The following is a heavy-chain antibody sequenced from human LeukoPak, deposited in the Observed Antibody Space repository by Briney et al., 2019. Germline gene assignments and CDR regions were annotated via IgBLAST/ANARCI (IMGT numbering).Heavy chain of an antibody. V-gene: IGHV3-7*01. CDR3: ATEGAYPIITDDS. Sequence: QPGGSLRLSCAASGFSFSRYGMNWVRQAPGKGLEWVANIKGDGNEKNYVDSVKGRFSISRDNARNSLYLQMDSLRAEDTAVYYCATEGAYPIITDDSWGQGALVSVSS. CDR1: GFSFSRYG. CDR2: IKGDGNEK. D-gene: IGHD1-20*01. J-gene: IGHJ5*01.